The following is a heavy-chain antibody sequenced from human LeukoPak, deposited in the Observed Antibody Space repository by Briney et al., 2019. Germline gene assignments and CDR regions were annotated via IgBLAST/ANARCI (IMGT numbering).Heavy chain of an antibody. CDR1: GGSISSYY. J-gene: IGHJ6*03. D-gene: IGHD3-22*01. CDR2: IYYSGST. V-gene: IGHV4-59*01. CDR3: AVDNDSTGYYFSMDV. Sequence: SETLSLTFTVSGGSISSYYWSWIRQPPGKGLEWIGYIYYSGSTNYNPSLKSRVTISVDTSKNQFPLKLSSVTAADTAVYYCAVDNDSTGYYFSMDVWGKGTTVTVSS.